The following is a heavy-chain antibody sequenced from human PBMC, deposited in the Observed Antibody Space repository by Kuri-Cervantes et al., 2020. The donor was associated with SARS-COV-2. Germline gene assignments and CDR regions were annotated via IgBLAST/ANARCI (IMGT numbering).Heavy chain of an antibody. V-gene: IGHV1-69*13. CDR2: IIPIFGTA. D-gene: IGHD3-9*01. J-gene: IGHJ6*02. CDR3: ARGGLYDILTGYSEPPYYYYGMDV. CDR1: GGTFSSYD. Sequence: SVKVSCKASGGTFSSYDISWVRQAPGQGLEWMGGIIPIFGTANYAQKFQGRVTITADESTSTAYMELSSLRSEDTAVYYCARGGLYDILTGYSEPPYYYYGMDVWGQGTTVTVSS.